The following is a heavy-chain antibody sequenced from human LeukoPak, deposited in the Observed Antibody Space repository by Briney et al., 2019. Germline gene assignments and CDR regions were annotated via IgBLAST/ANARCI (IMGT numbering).Heavy chain of an antibody. CDR2: IIPIFGTA. V-gene: IGHV1-69*13. Sequence: GASVKVSCTASGGTFSSYAISWVRQAPGQGLEWMGGIIPIFGTANYAQKFQGRVTITADESTSTAYMELSSLRSEDTAVYYCARDRVGLTWTTPFDYWGQGTLVTVSS. D-gene: IGHD4-17*01. CDR3: ARDRVGLTWTTPFDY. CDR1: GGTFSSYA. J-gene: IGHJ4*02.